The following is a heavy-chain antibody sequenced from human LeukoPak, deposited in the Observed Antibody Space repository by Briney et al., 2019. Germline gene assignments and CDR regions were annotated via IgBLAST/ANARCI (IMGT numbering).Heavy chain of an antibody. V-gene: IGHV4-31*03. CDR2: IYYSGST. D-gene: IGHD3-22*01. CDR1: GGSISSGGYY. J-gene: IGHJ4*02. Sequence: PSETLSLTCTVSGGSISSGGYYWSWIRQHPGKGLEWIGYIYYSGSTYYNPSLESRVTISVDTSKNQFSLKLSSVTAADTAVYYCARLSAMIVVVARGGPPDYWGQGTLVTVSS. CDR3: ARLSAMIVVVARGGPPDY.